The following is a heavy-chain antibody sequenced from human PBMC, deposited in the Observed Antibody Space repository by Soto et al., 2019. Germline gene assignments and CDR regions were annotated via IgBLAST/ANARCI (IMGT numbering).Heavy chain of an antibody. D-gene: IGHD2-15*01. CDR1: GYRFSGYW. CDR3: ARKDGAAEYYFDY. CDR2: IYPGDSDT. V-gene: IGHV5-51*01. Sequence: GESLKISCKASGYRFSGYWIAWVRQMPGKGLEWMGIIYPGDSDTRYSPSFQGQVSISADKSINTAYLQWSSLKASDSAVYYCARKDGAAEYYFDYWGQGDLVTVSS. J-gene: IGHJ4*02.